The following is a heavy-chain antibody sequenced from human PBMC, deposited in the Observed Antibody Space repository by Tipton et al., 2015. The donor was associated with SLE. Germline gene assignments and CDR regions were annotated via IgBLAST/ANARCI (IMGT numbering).Heavy chain of an antibody. Sequence: SLRLSCAASGFTFSSYAMHWVRQAPGKGLEWVAVISYDGSNKYYADSVKGRFSISRDNSKNTVFLQMNSLRAEDTAVYYCARVATYYDFWSGRGYMDVWGKGTTVTVSS. J-gene: IGHJ6*03. D-gene: IGHD3-3*01. CDR1: GFTFSSYA. CDR3: ARVATYYDFWSGRGYMDV. V-gene: IGHV3-30*04. CDR2: ISYDGSNK.